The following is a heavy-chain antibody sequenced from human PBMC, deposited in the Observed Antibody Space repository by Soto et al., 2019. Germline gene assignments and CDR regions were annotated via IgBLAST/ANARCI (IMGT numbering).Heavy chain of an antibody. V-gene: IGHV1-69*13. CDR1: GGTFSSYA. CDR3: ARDRFGYCSGGSCYKDYYYYGMDV. D-gene: IGHD2-15*01. Sequence: SVKVSCKASGGTFSSYAISWVRQAPGQGLEWMGGIIPIFGTANYAQKFQGRVTITADESTSTAYMELSSLRSEDTAVYYCARDRFGYCSGGSCYKDYYYYGMDVWG. CDR2: IIPIFGTA. J-gene: IGHJ6*02.